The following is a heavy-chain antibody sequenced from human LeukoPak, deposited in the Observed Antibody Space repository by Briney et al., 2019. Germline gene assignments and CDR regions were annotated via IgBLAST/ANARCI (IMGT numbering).Heavy chain of an antibody. V-gene: IGHV4-30-4*07. CDR2: IHDSGST. CDR3: ARLIGLGEVSPYFDF. Sequence: SETLSLTCAVSGDSISSGGYAWSWIRQTPGKGLEWIAYIHDSGSTYYNPSLKSRVSISVDTSRSQFSLKLNSVTAPDTAVYYCARLIGLGEVSPYFDFWGQGRLVTVSS. CDR1: GDSISSGGYA. J-gene: IGHJ4*02. D-gene: IGHD3-16*02.